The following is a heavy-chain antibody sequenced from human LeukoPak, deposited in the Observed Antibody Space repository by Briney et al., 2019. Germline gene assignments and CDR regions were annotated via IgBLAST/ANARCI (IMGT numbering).Heavy chain of an antibody. CDR3: ARRYCSSTSCYRGWFDP. J-gene: IGHJ5*02. CDR1: GGSISSYY. D-gene: IGHD2-2*01. Sequence: SETLSLTCTVSGGSISSYYWSWIRQPPGQGLDWNGYIYYSGSTNYNPSLNSRVTISVDTSKNQFSLKLSSVTAADTAVYYCARRYCSSTSCYRGWFDPWGQGTLVTVSS. V-gene: IGHV4-59*08. CDR2: IYYSGST.